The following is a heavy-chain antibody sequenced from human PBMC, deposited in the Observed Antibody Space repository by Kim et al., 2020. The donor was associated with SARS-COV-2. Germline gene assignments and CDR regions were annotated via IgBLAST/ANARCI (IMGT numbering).Heavy chain of an antibody. V-gene: IGHV5-51*01. D-gene: IGHD6-13*01. J-gene: IGHJ4*02. CDR3: ARLVYSSSWHDY. Sequence: RYSPSFQGQVTISADKSISTAYLQWSSLKASDTAMYYCARLVYSSSWHDYWGQGTLVTVSS.